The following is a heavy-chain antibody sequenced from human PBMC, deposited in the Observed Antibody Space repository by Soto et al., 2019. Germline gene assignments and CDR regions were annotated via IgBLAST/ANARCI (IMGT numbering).Heavy chain of an antibody. V-gene: IGHV1-69*13. CDR1: GGTFSSYA. J-gene: IGHJ6*02. CDR2: IIPIFGTA. D-gene: IGHD2-2*01. Sequence: SVKVSCKASGGTFSSYAISWVRQAPGQGLEWMGGIIPIFGTANYAQKFQGRVTITADESTSTAYMELSSLRSEDTAVYYCARDGVVVPAAMPVYYYYGMHVWGQGTTVTSP. CDR3: ARDGVVVPAAMPVYYYYGMHV.